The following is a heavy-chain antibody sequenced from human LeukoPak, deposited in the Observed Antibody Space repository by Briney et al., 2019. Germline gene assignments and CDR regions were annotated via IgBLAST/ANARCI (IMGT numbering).Heavy chain of an antibody. Sequence: PSETLSLTCTVSGGSISSYYWSWIRQPPGKGLEWIGYIYYSGSTNYNPSLKSRVTISVDTSKNQFSLKLSSVTAADTAVYYCARGGGYDVHWFDPWGQGTLVTVSS. V-gene: IGHV4-59*08. CDR2: IYYSGST. D-gene: IGHD5-12*01. CDR1: GGSISSYY. J-gene: IGHJ5*02. CDR3: ARGGGYDVHWFDP.